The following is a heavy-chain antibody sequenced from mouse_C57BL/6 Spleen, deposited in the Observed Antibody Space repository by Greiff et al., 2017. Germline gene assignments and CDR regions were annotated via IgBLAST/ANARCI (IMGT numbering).Heavy chain of an antibody. V-gene: IGHV5-4*03. CDR3: ARGDYPYAMGD. D-gene: IGHD2-4*01. CDR2: ISDGGSYT. CDR1: GFTFSSYA. J-gene: IGHJ4*01. Sequence: DVKLVESGGGLVKPGGSLKLSCAASGFTFSSYAMSWVRQTPEKRLEWVATISDGGSYTYYPDNVKGRVTLARDNAKNNLYLQMSHLKSEDTAMYYCARGDYPYAMGDWGQGASVTVSS.